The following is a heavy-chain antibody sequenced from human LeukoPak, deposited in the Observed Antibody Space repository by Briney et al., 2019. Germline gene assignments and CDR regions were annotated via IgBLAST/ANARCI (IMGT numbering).Heavy chain of an antibody. J-gene: IGHJ5*02. Sequence: NPSETLSLTCTVSGGSISSSSYYWGWIRQPPGKGLEWIGSIYYSGSTYYNPSLKSRVTISVDTSKNQFSLKLSSVTAADTAVYYCARVFEREGAANWFDPWGQGTLVTVSS. D-gene: IGHD1-26*01. V-gene: IGHV4-39*07. CDR3: ARVFEREGAANWFDP. CDR1: GGSISSSSYY. CDR2: IYYSGST.